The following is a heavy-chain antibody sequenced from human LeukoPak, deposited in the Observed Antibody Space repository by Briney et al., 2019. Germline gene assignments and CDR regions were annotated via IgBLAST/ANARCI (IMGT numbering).Heavy chain of an antibody. J-gene: IGHJ5*02. CDR3: ARAGYGSGSYWFDP. V-gene: IGHV4-4*07. D-gene: IGHD3-10*01. Sequence: KSSETLSLTCTVSGGSISSYYWSWIRQPAGKGLEWIGRIYTSGSTNYNPSLKSRVTMSVDTSKNQFSLKLSSVTAADTAVYYCARAGYGSGSYWFDPWGQGTLVTVSS. CDR2: IYTSGST. CDR1: GGSISSYY.